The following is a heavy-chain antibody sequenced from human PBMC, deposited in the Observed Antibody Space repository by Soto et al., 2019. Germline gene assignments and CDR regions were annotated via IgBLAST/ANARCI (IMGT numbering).Heavy chain of an antibody. CDR2: MNPNSGNT. D-gene: IGHD3-3*01. J-gene: IGHJ6*02. CDR1: GYTFTSYD. CDR3: ARRSVGDDFWTASYPYYYYGMDV. V-gene: IGHV1-8*01. Sequence: ASVKVSCKASGYTFTSYDINWVRQATGQGLEWMGWMNPNSGNTGYAQKFQGRVTMTRNTSISTAYMELSSLRSEDTAVYYCARRSVGDDFWTASYPYYYYGMDVWGQGTTVTVSS.